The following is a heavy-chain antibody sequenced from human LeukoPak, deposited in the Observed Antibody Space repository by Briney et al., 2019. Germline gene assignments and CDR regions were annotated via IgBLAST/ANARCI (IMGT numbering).Heavy chain of an antibody. CDR1: GFTFSSFW. Sequence: GGSLRLSCAASGFTFSSFWMRWVRQAPGKGLELVANIKQDGSEKYYVDSVQGRFTISRDNAKNSLYLQMNSLRVEDAAVYYCARRIVGPSSGGDYWGQGTPVTVSS. J-gene: IGHJ4*02. CDR2: IKQDGSEK. CDR3: ARRIVGPSSGGDY. D-gene: IGHD1-26*01. V-gene: IGHV3-7*01.